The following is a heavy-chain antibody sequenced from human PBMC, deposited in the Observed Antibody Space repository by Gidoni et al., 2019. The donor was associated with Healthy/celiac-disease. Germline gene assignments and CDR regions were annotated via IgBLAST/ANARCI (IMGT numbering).Heavy chain of an antibody. Sequence: NPSLKSRVTISVDTSKNQFSLKLSSVTAADTAVYYCARGYGGEIDYWGQGTLVTVSS. CDR3: ARGYGGEIDY. D-gene: IGHD3-10*01. V-gene: IGHV4-39*07. J-gene: IGHJ4*02.